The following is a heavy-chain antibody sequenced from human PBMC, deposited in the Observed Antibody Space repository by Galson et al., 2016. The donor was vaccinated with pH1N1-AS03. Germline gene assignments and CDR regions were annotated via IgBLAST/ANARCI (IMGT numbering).Heavy chain of an antibody. V-gene: IGHV5-51*01. D-gene: IGHD3-9*01. CDR3: ARRVSLTGREFDS. CDR2: MYPANSDI. CDR1: AYIFGNYW. J-gene: IGHJ5*01. Sequence: QSGAEVKKPGESLKISCRASAYIFGNYWFAWVRQMPGKGLEWMGIMYPANSDIRYSPSFQGQVTISADTSINTVFLEWNSPRASDTAIYYCARRVSLTGREFDSWGRGTQVTVSS.